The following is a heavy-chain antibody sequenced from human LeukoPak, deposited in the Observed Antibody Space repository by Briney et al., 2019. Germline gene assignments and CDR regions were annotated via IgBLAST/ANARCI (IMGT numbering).Heavy chain of an antibody. J-gene: IGHJ5*02. D-gene: IGHD2-2*02. CDR1: GFTFSSYG. CDR3: ARDLVVVPAAILEVNWFDP. CDR2: ISSSSSYI. Sequence: GGSLRLSCAASGFTFSSYGMHWVRQAPGKGLEWVSSISSSSSYIYYADSVKGRFTISRDNAKNSLYLQMNSLRAEDTAVYYCARDLVVVPAAILEVNWFDPWGQGTLVTVS. V-gene: IGHV3-21*01.